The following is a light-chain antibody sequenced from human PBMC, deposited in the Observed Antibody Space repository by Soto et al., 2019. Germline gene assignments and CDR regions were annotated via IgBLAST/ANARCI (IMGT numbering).Light chain of an antibody. CDR3: QQYGTSPWT. V-gene: IGKV3-20*01. Sequence: EIVMTQSPATLYVSPGERATLSCRASESVSSSSLAWYQQKRGQAPRLLIYGASSRETGIPDRFSGSGSGTDFTLTISRLEPEDFAVYFCQQYGTSPWTFGQGTKVDNK. J-gene: IGKJ1*01. CDR2: GAS. CDR1: ESVSSSS.